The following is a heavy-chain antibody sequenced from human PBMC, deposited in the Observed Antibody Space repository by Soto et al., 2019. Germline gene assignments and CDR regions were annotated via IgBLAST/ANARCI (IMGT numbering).Heavy chain of an antibody. CDR2: ISDTGGST. CDR3: AKDPPAGDEDY. V-gene: IGHV3-23*01. D-gene: IGHD3-10*01. Sequence: EVQLLESGGGLVQPGGSLRLSCAASGFTFSIYAMSWVRQAPGKGLEWVSAISDTGGSTYYADAVKGRFTISRDNSKNALYLQMNSLRAEDTAVYYCAKDPPAGDEDYWGQGILVTVSS. CDR1: GFTFSIYA. J-gene: IGHJ4*02.